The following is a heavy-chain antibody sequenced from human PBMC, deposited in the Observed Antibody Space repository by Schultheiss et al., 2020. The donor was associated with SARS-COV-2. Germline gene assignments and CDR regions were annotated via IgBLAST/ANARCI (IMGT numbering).Heavy chain of an antibody. J-gene: IGHJ4*02. Sequence: SQTLSLTCTVSGGSISSGTHFWGWIRQPPGKGLEWIGYIYYSGSTNYNPSLMSRVTMSVDTSKNQFSLEMTSVTAADTAVYYCARRRDWNDVFDYWGQGTLVTVSS. D-gene: IGHD1-1*01. CDR3: ARRRDWNDVFDY. CDR2: IYYSGST. CDR1: GGSISSGTHF. V-gene: IGHV4-61*05.